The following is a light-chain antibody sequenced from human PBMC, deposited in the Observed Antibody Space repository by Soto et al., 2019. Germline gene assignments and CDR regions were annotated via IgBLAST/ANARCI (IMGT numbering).Light chain of an antibody. J-gene: IGKJ1*01. Sequence: EIVMTQSPATLSVSPGERATLSCRASQSVSSNLAWYQQKPGQAPRLLIYGASTRATVIPARFSGSGSGTEFTLTISSLQSEDFAVYYCQQYNNWTPTFGQGTKVEIK. V-gene: IGKV3-15*01. CDR2: GAS. CDR1: QSVSSN. CDR3: QQYNNWTPT.